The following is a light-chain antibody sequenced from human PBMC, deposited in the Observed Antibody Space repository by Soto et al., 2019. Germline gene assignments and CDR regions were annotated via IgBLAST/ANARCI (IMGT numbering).Light chain of an antibody. Sequence: DIQMTQSPSTLSASIGDRVTITCRASHFINRYLAWYQQKPGRAPKVLIYKASNLESGVPSRFSGSGSGTEFTLTISSLQPDDFATYYCQQYNTFPITFGQGTRLDIK. CDR2: KAS. J-gene: IGKJ5*01. CDR1: HFINRY. CDR3: QQYNTFPIT. V-gene: IGKV1-5*03.